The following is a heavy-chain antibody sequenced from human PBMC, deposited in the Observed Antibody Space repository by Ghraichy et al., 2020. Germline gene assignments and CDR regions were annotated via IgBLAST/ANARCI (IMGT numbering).Heavy chain of an antibody. D-gene: IGHD3-10*01. J-gene: IGHJ6*03. Sequence: SQTLSLTCAVYGESFSGYHWSWIRQPPGMGLEWIAEIDHSGGTNYNPSLKSRVTTSVDTSKSQFSLKLFSLTAADTGVYFCARGRRSAVIRGFLVGLACDSFYVDVWGKGTTVTV. CDR1: GESFSGYH. V-gene: IGHV4-34*01. CDR2: IDHSGGT. CDR3: ARGRRSAVIRGFLVGLACDSFYVDV.